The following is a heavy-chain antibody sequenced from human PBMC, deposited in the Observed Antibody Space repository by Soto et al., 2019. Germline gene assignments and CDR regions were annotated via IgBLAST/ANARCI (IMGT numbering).Heavy chain of an antibody. D-gene: IGHD3-22*01. CDR3: ARSHVPYYYDSSGYLDY. J-gene: IGHJ4*02. CDR1: GYTFTSYG. Sequence: QVQLVQSGAAVKKPGASVKVSCKASGYTFTSYGISWVRQAPGQGLEWMGWISAYNGNTNYAQKLQGRVTMTTDTSTSKAYMELRSLRSDDTAVYYCARSHVPYYYDSSGYLDYWCQGTLVTVSA. CDR2: ISAYNGNT. V-gene: IGHV1-18*01.